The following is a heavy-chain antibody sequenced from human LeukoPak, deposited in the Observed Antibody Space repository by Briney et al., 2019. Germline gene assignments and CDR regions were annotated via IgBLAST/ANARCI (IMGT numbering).Heavy chain of an antibody. J-gene: IGHJ4*02. V-gene: IGHV3-23*01. Sequence: GGSLRLSCAASGFTFSTYTMNWVRQAPGEGLEWVSGVGSDGRITHYADFVKGRFTISRDNSKNTLYLQMNSLRADDTAVYYCAKKMTAIDYWGQGTLVTVSS. CDR2: VGSDGRIT. D-gene: IGHD2-21*02. CDR1: GFTFSTYT. CDR3: AKKMTAIDY.